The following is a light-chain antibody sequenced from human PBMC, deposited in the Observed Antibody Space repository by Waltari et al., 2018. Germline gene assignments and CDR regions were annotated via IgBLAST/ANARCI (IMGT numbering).Light chain of an antibody. Sequence: DIQMTQSPSTLSASVGDRVTITWRASQNLNRWLPWYQQKPGKAPQLLIYKASSLESGVPSRFSVSGSGTEFTLTISSLQPDDFATYYCQQHSNYWTFGQGTKVEIK. J-gene: IGKJ1*01. CDR1: QNLNRW. CDR2: KAS. CDR3: QQHSNYWT. V-gene: IGKV1-5*03.